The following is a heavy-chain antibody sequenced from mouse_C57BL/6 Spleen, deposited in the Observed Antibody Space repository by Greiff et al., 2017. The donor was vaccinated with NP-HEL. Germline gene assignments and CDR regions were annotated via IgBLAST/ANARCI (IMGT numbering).Heavy chain of an antibody. Sequence: EVKVVESGGGLVKPGGSLKLSCAASGFTFSDYGMHWVRQAPEKGLEWVAYISSGSSTIYYADTVKGRFTISRDNAKNTLFLQMTSLRSEDTAMYYCAKLTGHFDYWGKGTTLTVSS. D-gene: IGHD4-1*01. CDR3: AKLTGHFDY. CDR2: ISSGSSTI. CDR1: GFTFSDYG. V-gene: IGHV5-17*01. J-gene: IGHJ2*01.